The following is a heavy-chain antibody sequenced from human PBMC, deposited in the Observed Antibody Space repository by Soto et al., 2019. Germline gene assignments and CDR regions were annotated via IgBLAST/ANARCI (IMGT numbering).Heavy chain of an antibody. V-gene: IGHV1-69*02. Sequence: QVQVLQSGAEVKKPGSSVRVSCKASGGTFSSYTISWVRQAPGQGLEWMGRIILILDIANYAQEFQGRVTITADKSTSTAYMELSSLRSEDPAVYYCAIYSSGSDYWGPGTLVTVSS. D-gene: IGHD6-19*01. CDR2: IILILDIA. CDR3: AIYSSGSDY. J-gene: IGHJ4*02. CDR1: GGTFSSYT.